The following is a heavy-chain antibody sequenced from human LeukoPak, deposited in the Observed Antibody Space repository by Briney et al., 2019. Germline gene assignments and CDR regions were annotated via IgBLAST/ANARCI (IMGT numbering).Heavy chain of an antibody. V-gene: IGHV4-34*01. CDR2: INHSGST. CDR1: GFTFSSYG. Sequence: KSGGSLRLSCAASGFTFSSYGMSWVRQAPGKGLEWVGEINHSGSTNYNPSLKSRVTISVDTSKNQFSLKLSSVTAADTAVYYCARLYSGSYIHWGQGTLVTVSS. CDR3: ARLYSGSYIH. J-gene: IGHJ4*02. D-gene: IGHD1-26*01.